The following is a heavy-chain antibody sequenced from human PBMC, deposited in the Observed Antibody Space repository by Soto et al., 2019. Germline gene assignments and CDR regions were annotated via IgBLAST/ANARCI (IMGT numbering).Heavy chain of an antibody. CDR3: TRANWYSEY. J-gene: IGHJ4*02. V-gene: IGHV4-59*11. Sequence: QVQLQESGPGLVKPSETLSLTCTVSGGSISNHYWSWLRQPPGKGLEWIGYIYYNGNTNYNPPLKSRVTMSVDTSKNQISLKLSSVTAAYTAVYYCTRANWYSEYWGQGTLVTVSS. D-gene: IGHD7-27*01. CDR1: GGSISNHY. CDR2: IYYNGNT.